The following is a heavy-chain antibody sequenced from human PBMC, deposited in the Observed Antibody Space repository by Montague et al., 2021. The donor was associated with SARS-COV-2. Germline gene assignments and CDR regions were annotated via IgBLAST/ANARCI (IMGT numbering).Heavy chain of an antibody. D-gene: IGHD3-22*01. J-gene: IGHJ4*02. CDR2: ISGSGGST. Sequence: SLRLSCAASGFTFSSYAMSWARQAPGKGLEWVSAISGSGGSTYYADSVKGRFTISRDNSKNTLYLQMNSLRAEDTAVYYCAKGGERITMIVVVITLADFDDGGQGTLATVS. CDR1: GFTFSSYA. CDR3: AKGGERITMIVVVITLADFDD. V-gene: IGHV3-23*01.